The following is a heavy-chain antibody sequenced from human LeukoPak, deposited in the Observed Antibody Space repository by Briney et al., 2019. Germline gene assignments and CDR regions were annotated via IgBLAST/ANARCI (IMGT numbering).Heavy chain of an antibody. CDR1: GGSISSYY. CDR3: ARHGSLLVSETMVRGPVDY. V-gene: IGHV4-34*01. CDR2: INHSGST. J-gene: IGHJ4*02. Sequence: PSETLSLTCTVSGGSISSYYWSWIRQPPGKGLGWIGEINHSGSTNYNPSLKSRVTISVDTSKNQFSLKLSSVTAADTAVYYCARHGSLLVSETMVRGPVDYWGQGTLVTVSS. D-gene: IGHD3-10*01.